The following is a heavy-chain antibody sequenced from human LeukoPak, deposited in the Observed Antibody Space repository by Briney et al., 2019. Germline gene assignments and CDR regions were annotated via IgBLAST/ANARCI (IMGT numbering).Heavy chain of an antibody. CDR1: GGTFSSYA. D-gene: IGHD6-19*01. Sequence: ASVKVSCKASGGTFSSYAISWVRQAPGQGLEWMGWISAYNGNTNYAQKLQGRVTMTTDTSTSTAYMELRSLRSDDTAVYYCARGNSSGWYEPYYFDYWGQGTLVTVSS. CDR3: ARGNSSGWYEPYYFDY. CDR2: ISAYNGNT. J-gene: IGHJ4*02. V-gene: IGHV1-18*01.